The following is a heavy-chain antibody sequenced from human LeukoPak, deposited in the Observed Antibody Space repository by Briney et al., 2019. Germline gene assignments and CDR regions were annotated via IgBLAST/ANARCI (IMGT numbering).Heavy chain of an antibody. Sequence: PGRSLRLSCAASGFTFSSYGMHWVRQAPGKGLEWVAVIWYDGSNKYYADSVKGRFTISRDNSKNTLYLQMNSLRAEDTAVYYRARGSIYYDSSGYYSFDAFDIWGQGTMVTVSS. D-gene: IGHD3-22*01. CDR1: GFTFSSYG. V-gene: IGHV3-33*01. J-gene: IGHJ3*02. CDR2: IWYDGSNK. CDR3: ARGSIYYDSSGYYSFDAFDI.